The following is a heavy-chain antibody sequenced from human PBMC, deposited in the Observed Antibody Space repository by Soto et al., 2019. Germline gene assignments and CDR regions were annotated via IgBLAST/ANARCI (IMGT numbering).Heavy chain of an antibody. Sequence: ETLSLTCPVSGGSIRNFYLSGVRQPPGKGLEWIGYIYDSGNTNYNPSLKSRVSISLDTSKKQLSLKLTSVTAADTAVYFCARAPMVITRSYFDLWGQGTQVTVYS. CDR3: ARAPMVITRSYFDL. J-gene: IGHJ4*02. V-gene: IGHV4-59*01. CDR2: IYDSGNT. CDR1: GGSIRNFY. D-gene: IGHD2-21*01.